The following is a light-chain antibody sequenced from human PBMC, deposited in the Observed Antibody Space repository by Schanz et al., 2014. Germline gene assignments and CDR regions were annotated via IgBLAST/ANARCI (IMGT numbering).Light chain of an antibody. V-gene: IGLV8-61*01. Sequence: QTVVTQEPSFSVSPGGTVTLTCGLTSGSVSTSYYPSWYQQIPGQAPRTLIYNTNSRSSGVPDRFSGSILGNKAALTIAGAQADDESDYYCVLYMGSGSWVFGGGTKLTVL. J-gene: IGLJ3*02. CDR1: SGSVSTSYY. CDR2: NTN. CDR3: VLYMGSGSWV.